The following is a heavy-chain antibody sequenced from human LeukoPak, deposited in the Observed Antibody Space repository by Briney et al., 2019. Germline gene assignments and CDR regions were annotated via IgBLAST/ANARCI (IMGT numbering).Heavy chain of an antibody. CDR1: GYTFTSYA. J-gene: IGHJ1*01. D-gene: IGHD3-3*01. CDR3: ARGTPHDYDFWSGPSRYFQH. CDR2: INAGNGNT. Sequence: ASVKVSCKASGYTFTSYAMHWVRQAPGQRLEWMGWINAGNGNTKYSQKFQGRVTITRDTSASTAYMELSSLRSEDTAVYYCARGTPHDYDFWSGPSRYFQHWGQGTLVTVSS. V-gene: IGHV1-3*01.